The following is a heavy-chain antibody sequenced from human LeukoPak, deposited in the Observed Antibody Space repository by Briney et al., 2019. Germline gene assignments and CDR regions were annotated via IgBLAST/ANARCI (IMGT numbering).Heavy chain of an antibody. D-gene: IGHD3-16*02. V-gene: IGHV1-24*01. J-gene: IGHJ3*02. CDR1: GYTLTELS. CDR2: FDPEDGET. CDR3: EAFGVIAKEAPYDAFDI. Sequence: ASVKVSCKVSGYTLTELSMHWVRQAPGKGLEWMGGFDPEDGETIYAQKFQGRVTMTEDTSTDTAYMELSSLRSEDTAVYYCEAFGVIAKEAPYDAFDIWGQGTMVTVSS.